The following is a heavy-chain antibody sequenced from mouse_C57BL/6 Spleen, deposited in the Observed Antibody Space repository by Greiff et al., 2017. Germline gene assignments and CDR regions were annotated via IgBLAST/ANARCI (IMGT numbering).Heavy chain of an antibody. J-gene: IGHJ4*01. V-gene: IGHV14-4*01. CDR2: LDPENGDT. Sequence: EVQVVESGAELVRPGASVKLSCTASGFNIKDDYMHWVKQRPEQGLAWIGWLDPENGDTEYASKFQGKATITADNSSNTAYLQLSSLTSEDTAVYYCTHYGSSYDYAMDYWGQGTSVTVSS. D-gene: IGHD1-1*01. CDR3: THYGSSYDYAMDY. CDR1: GFNIKDDY.